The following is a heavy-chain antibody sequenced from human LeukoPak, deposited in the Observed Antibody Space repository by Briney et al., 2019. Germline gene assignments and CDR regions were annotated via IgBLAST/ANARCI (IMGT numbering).Heavy chain of an antibody. CDR2: ISSSSSTI. Sequence: GGSLRLSCAASGLTISSYSMNWVRQAPGKGLQWVSYISSSSSTIYYADSVKGRFTISRDNAKNSLYLQMNSLRAEDTAVYHCARDRLLEDRDYSYYYYMDVWGKGTTVTVSS. V-gene: IGHV3-48*01. CDR3: ARDRLLEDRDYSYYYYMDV. D-gene: IGHD1-1*01. J-gene: IGHJ6*03. CDR1: GLTISSYS.